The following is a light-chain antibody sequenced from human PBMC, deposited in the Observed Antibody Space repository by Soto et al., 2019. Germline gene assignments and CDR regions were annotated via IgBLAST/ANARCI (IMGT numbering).Light chain of an antibody. J-gene: IGLJ2*01. CDR3: SSYTSSTTLV. V-gene: IGLV2-14*01. Sequence: QSALTQPTSVSGSPGQSITISCTGTSTDVGSYNYVSWYQQHPGKSPKLMIFEVTNRPSGVSNRFSGSKSGNTASLTISGLQTEDEAHYYCSSYTSSTTLVFGGGTKLHVL. CDR1: STDVGSYNY. CDR2: EVT.